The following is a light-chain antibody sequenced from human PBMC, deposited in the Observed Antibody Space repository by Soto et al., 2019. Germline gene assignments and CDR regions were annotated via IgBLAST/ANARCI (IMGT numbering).Light chain of an antibody. CDR2: DVS. J-gene: IGLJ1*01. CDR1: SSDVGGYNY. V-gene: IGLV2-14*01. CDR3: SSYTTSNTRQIV. Sequence: QSVLTQPASVSGSPGQSITISCTGTSSDVGGYNYVSWYQQHPGKAPKFMIYDVSNRPSGVSNRFSGSKSGNTASLTISGLQAEDKADYYCSSYTTSNTRQIVFGTGTRSPS.